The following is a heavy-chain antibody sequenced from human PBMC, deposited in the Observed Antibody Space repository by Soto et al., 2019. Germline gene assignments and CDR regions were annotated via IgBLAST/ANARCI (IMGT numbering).Heavy chain of an antibody. CDR2: IYYSGST. Sequence: SETLSLTCTVSGGSISSSSDYWGWIRQPPGKGLEWIGSIYYSGSTYYNPSLKSRVTISVDTSKNQFSLKLSSVTAADTAVYYCARQVSSAFDIWGQGTMVTVSS. CDR1: GGSISSSSDY. V-gene: IGHV4-39*01. J-gene: IGHJ3*02. CDR3: ARQVSSAFDI.